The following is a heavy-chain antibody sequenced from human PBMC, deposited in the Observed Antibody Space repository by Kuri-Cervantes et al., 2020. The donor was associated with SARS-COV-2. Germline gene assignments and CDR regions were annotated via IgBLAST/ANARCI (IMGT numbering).Heavy chain of an antibody. D-gene: IGHD6-13*01. CDR3: ARGAEGSPFDY. Sequence: GSLRLSCTVSGGSISSYYWSWIRQPAGKELEWIGRIYTSGSTNYNPSLKSRVTMSVGTSKNQFSLKLSSVTAADTAVYYCARGAEGSPFDYWGQGTLVTVSS. J-gene: IGHJ4*02. CDR1: GGSISSYY. V-gene: IGHV4-4*07. CDR2: IYTSGST.